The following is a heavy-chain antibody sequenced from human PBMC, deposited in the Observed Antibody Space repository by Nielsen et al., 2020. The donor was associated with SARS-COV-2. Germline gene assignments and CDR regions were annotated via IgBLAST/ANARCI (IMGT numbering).Heavy chain of an antibody. CDR1: GFTFNIYA. CDR2: ISASGGST. D-gene: IGHD2-15*01. V-gene: IGHV3-23*01. CDR3: AKGRVVVVAAIDY. Sequence: LKISCTASGFTFNIYAMAWVRRTPGRGLQWVSGISASGGSTYYTDSVKGRFTVSRDNSRNTLYLQMNSLRAEDTAIYYCAKGRVVVVAAIDYWGQGTLVTVSS. J-gene: IGHJ4*02.